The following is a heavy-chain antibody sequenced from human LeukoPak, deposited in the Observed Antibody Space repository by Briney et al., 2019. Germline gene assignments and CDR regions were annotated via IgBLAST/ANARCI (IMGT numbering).Heavy chain of an antibody. V-gene: IGHV7-4-1*02. CDR2: INTNTGNP. CDR1: GYTFTSYA. Sequence: ASVKVSCTASGYTFTSYAMNWVRQAPGQGLEWMGWINTNTGNPTYAQGFTGRFVFSLDTSVSTAYLQISSLKAEDTAVYYCAESHSSGWPYLPFRWGQGTLVTVSS. CDR3: AESHSSGWPYLPFR. D-gene: IGHD6-19*01. J-gene: IGHJ4*02.